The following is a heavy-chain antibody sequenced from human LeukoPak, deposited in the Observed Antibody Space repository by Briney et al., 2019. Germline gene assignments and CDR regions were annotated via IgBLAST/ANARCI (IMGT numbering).Heavy chain of an antibody. CDR3: ARVTRGSGYAFDI. CDR1: GFTFSSYS. V-gene: IGHV3-21*01. D-gene: IGHD5-12*01. CDR2: V. J-gene: IGHJ3*02. Sequence: GGSLRLSCTASGFTFSSYSLNWVRQAPGKGLEWVSSVSVKGRFTISRDNAKNSLYLQMNSLRAEDTAVYYCARVTRGSGYAFDIWGQGTMVTVSS.